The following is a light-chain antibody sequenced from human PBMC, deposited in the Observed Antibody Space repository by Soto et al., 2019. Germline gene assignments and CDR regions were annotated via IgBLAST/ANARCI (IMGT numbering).Light chain of an antibody. J-gene: IGKJ1*01. V-gene: IGKV1-39*01. CDR3: QQTYSTPRT. Sequence: DIQMTQSPSSLSASLGDRVTITCRASQSISTYLNWYQQKPGKAPKLLIYAASNLQSGVPSQFSGSGSGTDFTLTISSLQLEDFASYYCQQTYSTPRTFGQGTKVEIK. CDR1: QSISTY. CDR2: AAS.